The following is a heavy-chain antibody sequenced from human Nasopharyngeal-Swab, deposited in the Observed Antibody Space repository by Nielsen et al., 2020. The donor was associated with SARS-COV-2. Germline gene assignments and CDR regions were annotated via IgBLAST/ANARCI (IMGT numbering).Heavy chain of an antibody. Sequence: WIRQPPGKGLEWIGEINHSGSTNYNPSLKSRVTISVDTSKNQFSLKLSSVTAADTAVYYCAGRPDYGDYTGGFDYWGQGTLVTVS. CDR3: AGRPDYGDYTGGFDY. D-gene: IGHD4-17*01. J-gene: IGHJ4*02. CDR2: INHSGST. V-gene: IGHV4-34*01.